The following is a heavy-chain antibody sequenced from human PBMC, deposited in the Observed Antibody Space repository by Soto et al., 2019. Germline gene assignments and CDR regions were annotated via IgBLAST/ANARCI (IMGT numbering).Heavy chain of an antibody. D-gene: IGHD6-19*01. CDR3: ARGDEGLGH. J-gene: IGHJ4*02. CDR1: GFTVSSNY. Sequence: EVQLVESGGGLVQAGGSLRLSCAASGFTVSSNYMNWVRQAPGKGLEWVSVIFNGGSTYYADSVKGRFTISRDNSKNKMYLQMYSLRAEDTAVYYCARGDEGLGHWGQGTLVTVSS. V-gene: IGHV3-66*01. CDR2: IFNGGST.